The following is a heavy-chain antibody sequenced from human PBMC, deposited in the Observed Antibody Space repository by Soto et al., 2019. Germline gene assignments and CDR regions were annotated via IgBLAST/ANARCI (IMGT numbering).Heavy chain of an antibody. V-gene: IGHV4-39*01. J-gene: IGHJ5*02. CDR3: ASRPSRPWFDP. Sequence: QLQLQESGPGLVKPSETLSLTCTVSGGSISSSNYYWGWIRQPPGKGLEWIGNIYYRGSTYYNPSLKGRYTISVDTSKHQFSLKLSSVTAADTAVSYCASRPSRPWFDPWGQGTLFTVSS. CDR1: GGSISSSNYY. CDR2: IYYRGST.